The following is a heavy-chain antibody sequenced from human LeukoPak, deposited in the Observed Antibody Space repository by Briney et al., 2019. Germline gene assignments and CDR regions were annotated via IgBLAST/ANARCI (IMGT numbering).Heavy chain of an antibody. Sequence: GASVKVSCKASGYTFTNYDMNWVRQAPGQGLEWMGWMNPNSGNTGYAQKFQGRVTITRDPSTRTAYMELSSLRSEDTAVYYCARGPVGYCIGYSCSPSTENAFDLWGQGTMVTVSS. V-gene: IGHV1-8*03. J-gene: IGHJ3*01. D-gene: IGHD2-15*01. CDR2: MNPNSGNT. CDR1: GYTFTNYD. CDR3: ARGPVGYCIGYSCSPSTENAFDL.